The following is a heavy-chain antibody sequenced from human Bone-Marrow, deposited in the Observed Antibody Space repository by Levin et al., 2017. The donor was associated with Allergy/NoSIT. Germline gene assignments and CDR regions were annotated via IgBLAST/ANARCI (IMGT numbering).Heavy chain of an antibody. CDR1: GYTFTGHH. J-gene: IGHJ5*02. D-gene: IGHD6-25*01. CDR2: INLASGGA. V-gene: IGHV1-2*02. CDR3: ARERGAATVPTAEWNWFDP. Sequence: LGESLKISCRASGYTFTGHHIHWVRQAPGQGFEWMGWINLASGGADYEQKFQGRVTMTRDTSINTAYMELSSLRSDDTAVYYCARERGAATVPTAEWNWFDPWGQGTLVTVSS.